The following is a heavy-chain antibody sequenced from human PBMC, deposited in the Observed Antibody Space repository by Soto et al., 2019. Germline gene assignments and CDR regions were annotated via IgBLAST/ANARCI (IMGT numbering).Heavy chain of an antibody. J-gene: IGHJ3*02. V-gene: IGHV4-31*03. CDR1: GGSISSGGYY. CDR3: ARAPPADYYDSSGPKRGDAFDI. CDR2: IYYSGST. Sequence: SETLSLTCTVSGGSISSGGYYWSWIRQHPGKGLEWIGYIYYSGSTYYNPSLKSRVTISVDTSKNQFSLKLSSVTAADTAVYYCARAPPADYYDSSGPKRGDAFDIWGQGTMVTVSS. D-gene: IGHD3-22*01.